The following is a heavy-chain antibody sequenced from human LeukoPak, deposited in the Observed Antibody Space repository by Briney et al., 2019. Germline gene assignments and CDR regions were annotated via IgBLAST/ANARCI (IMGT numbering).Heavy chain of an antibody. Sequence: PSETLSLTCAVYGGSFSGYYWSWIRQPPGKGLEWIGEINHSGSTNYNPSLKSRVTISVDTSKNQFSLKLSSVTAADTAVYYCARQGDILTGFPFDYWGQGTLVTVSS. CDR3: ARQGDILTGFPFDY. J-gene: IGHJ4*02. D-gene: IGHD3-9*01. V-gene: IGHV4-34*01. CDR2: INHSGST. CDR1: GGSFSGYY.